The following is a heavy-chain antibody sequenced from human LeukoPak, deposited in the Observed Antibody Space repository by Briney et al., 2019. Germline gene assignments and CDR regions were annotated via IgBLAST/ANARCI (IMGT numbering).Heavy chain of an antibody. CDR3: ARCHYDILTGYYLYYYYCMDV. CDR2: IYYSGST. D-gene: IGHD3-9*01. CDR1: GFTFSNYW. V-gene: IGHV4-39*01. J-gene: IGHJ6*03. Sequence: GSLRLSCAASGFTFSNYWMTWVRQPPGKGLEWIGSIYYSGSTYYNPSLKSRVTISVDTSKNQFSLKLSSVTAADTAVYYCARCHYDILTGYYLYYYYCMDVWGKGTTVTISS.